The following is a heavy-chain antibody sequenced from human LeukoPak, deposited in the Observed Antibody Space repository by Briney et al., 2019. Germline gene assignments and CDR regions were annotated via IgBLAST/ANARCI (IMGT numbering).Heavy chain of an antibody. CDR2: INPNSGGT. CDR1: GYTFTGYY. V-gene: IGHV1-2*02. J-gene: IGHJ5*02. D-gene: IGHD5-18*01. Sequence: GASVKVSCKASGYTFTGYYMHWVRQAPGQGLEWMGWINPNSGGTNYAQKFQGRVTMTRDTSISTAYMELSRLRSDDTAVYYCARGGLNWIQLGGYNWFDPWGQGTLVTVSS. CDR3: ARGGLNWIQLGGYNWFDP.